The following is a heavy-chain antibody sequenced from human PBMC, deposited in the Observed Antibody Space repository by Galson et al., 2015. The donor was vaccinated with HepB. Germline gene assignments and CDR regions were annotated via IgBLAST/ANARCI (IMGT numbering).Heavy chain of an antibody. V-gene: IGHV3-21*01. CDR3: ARVGQWRVPLDY. D-gene: IGHD6-19*01. Sequence: SLRLSCAASGFTFSSYSMNWVRQAPGKGLEWVSSISSSSSYIYYADSVKGRFTISRDNAKNSLYLQMNSLRAEDTAVYYCARVGQWRVPLDYWGQGTLVTVSS. J-gene: IGHJ4*02. CDR2: ISSSSSYI. CDR1: GFTFSSYS.